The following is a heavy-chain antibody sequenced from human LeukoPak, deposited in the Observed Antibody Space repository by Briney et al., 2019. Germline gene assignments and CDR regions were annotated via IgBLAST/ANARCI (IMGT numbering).Heavy chain of an antibody. V-gene: IGHV3-53*04. CDR3: ARGGTPGYSSGRIDY. CDR1: GFTVSSNY. CDR2: IYSAGNT. Sequence: HPGGSLRLSCVASGFTVSSNYMSCVSQPPGMGLVWVSVIYSAGNTYYADSVKGRFTISRHNSENTLYLHMNSLRVEDTAVYFCARGGTPGYSSGRIDYWGQGTLVTVSS. D-gene: IGHD6-19*01. J-gene: IGHJ4*02.